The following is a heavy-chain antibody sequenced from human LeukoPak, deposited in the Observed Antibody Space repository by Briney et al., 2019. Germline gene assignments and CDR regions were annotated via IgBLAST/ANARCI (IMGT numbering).Heavy chain of an antibody. CDR2: IYSGGST. Sequence: GGSLRLSCAASGFTVSSNYMSWVRQAPGKGLEWVSVIYSGGSTYYADSVKGRFTISRDNAKNSVYLQMNSLRAEDTAVYYCARKMYYYDTSDNGWFDPWGQGTLVTVSS. CDR1: GFTVSSNY. V-gene: IGHV3-53*01. D-gene: IGHD3-22*01. J-gene: IGHJ5*02. CDR3: ARKMYYYDTSDNGWFDP.